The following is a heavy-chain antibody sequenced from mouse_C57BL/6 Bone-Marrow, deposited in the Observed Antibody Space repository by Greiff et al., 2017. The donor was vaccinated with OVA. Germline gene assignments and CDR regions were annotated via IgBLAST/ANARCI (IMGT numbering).Heavy chain of an antibody. Sequence: EVQLQESGPGLVKPSQSLSLTCSVTGYSITSGYYWNWIRQFPGNKLEWMGYISYDGSNNYNPSLKNRISITRDTSKNQFFLKLNSVTTEDTATYYCARVYVTMDYWGQGTSVTVSS. CDR2: ISYDGSN. J-gene: IGHJ4*01. CDR1: GYSITSGYY. CDR3: ARVYVTMDY. V-gene: IGHV3-6*01. D-gene: IGHD2-3*01.